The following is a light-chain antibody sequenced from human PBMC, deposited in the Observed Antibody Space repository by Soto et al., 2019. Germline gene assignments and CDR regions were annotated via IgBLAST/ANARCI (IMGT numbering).Light chain of an antibody. CDR2: GAS. Sequence: DIQMTQSPSSLSASVGDRVTITCRASKFINRYSNWYQKKPGTAPKLLINGASNLQSGVPSRFSGSRSGTDFTLIISSLQPEDSATYYCQQTYNPPWTFGQGTTVEVK. V-gene: IGKV1-39*01. CDR1: KFINRY. CDR3: QQTYNPPWT. J-gene: IGKJ1*01.